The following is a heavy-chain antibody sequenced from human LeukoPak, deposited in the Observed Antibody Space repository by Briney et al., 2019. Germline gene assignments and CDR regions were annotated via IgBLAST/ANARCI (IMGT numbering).Heavy chain of an antibody. CDR1: GYSLTYW. V-gene: IGHV5-51*01. Sequence: GESLKISCKGSGYSLTYWIGWVRQMPGKGLEWMGITYSGDSHTKYSPSFQGRVTISVDNSISTAYLQWSSLEASDTAMYYCASARHGDYVWDYWGQGTLVTVSS. D-gene: IGHD4-17*01. CDR2: TYSGDSHT. CDR3: ASARHGDYVWDY. J-gene: IGHJ4*02.